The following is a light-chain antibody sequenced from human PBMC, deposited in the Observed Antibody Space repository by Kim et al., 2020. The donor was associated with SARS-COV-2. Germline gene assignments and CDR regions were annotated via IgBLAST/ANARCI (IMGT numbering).Light chain of an antibody. CDR3: NQSFTPPLLG. J-gene: IGKJ4*01. V-gene: IGKV1-39*01. CDR2: AAS. CDR1: QRISSY. Sequence: DIQMTQSPSSLSASVGDRATITCRASQRISSYLNWYQQQPGKAPKLLIYAASSLQSGVPSRFSGSGSGTDFTLTISSLQPEGFGTYYCNQSFTPPLLGFRGGTTVDIK.